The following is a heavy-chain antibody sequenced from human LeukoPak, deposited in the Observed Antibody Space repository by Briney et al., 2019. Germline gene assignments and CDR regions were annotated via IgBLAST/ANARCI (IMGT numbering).Heavy chain of an antibody. CDR3: AKAPSSSIYIGGDY. J-gene: IGHJ4*02. V-gene: IGHV3-23*01. D-gene: IGHD6-13*01. CDR2: ISGSDGST. CDR1: GFTFSTYA. Sequence: GGSLRLSCAASGFTFSTYAMTWVRQAPGKGLEWVSAISGSDGSTFYADSVKGRFTISRDNSKNTLYLQMNSLRADDTAVYYFAKAPSSSIYIGGDYWGQGTLVTVSS.